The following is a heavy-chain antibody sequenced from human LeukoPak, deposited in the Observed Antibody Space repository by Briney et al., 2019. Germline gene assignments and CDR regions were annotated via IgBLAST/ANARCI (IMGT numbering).Heavy chain of an antibody. J-gene: IGHJ4*01. CDR1: GFNFSSHW. CDR2: IKKDGGEI. V-gene: IGHV3-7*01. Sequence: GRSLRLSCAASGFNFSSHWMSWVRQAPGNGLEWVANIKKDGGEIYYADSVKGRFTIFRDNARNALYLPMSRLRGEDTALNYCARDRRAASAHDDWGHRTPVTASS. D-gene: IGHD6-13*01. CDR3: ARDRRAASAHDD.